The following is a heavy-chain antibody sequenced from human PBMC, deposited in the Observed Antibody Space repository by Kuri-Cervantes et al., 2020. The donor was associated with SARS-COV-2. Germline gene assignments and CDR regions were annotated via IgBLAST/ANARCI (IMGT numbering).Heavy chain of an antibody. J-gene: IGHJ4*02. Sequence: LRLSCTVSGGSISSGSYYWSWIRQPAGKGLEWIGRIYTSGSTNYNPSLKSRVTISVDTSKNQFSLKLSSVTAADTAVHYCASGGSSGYINYWGQGTLVTVSS. CDR1: GGSISSGSYY. D-gene: IGHD3-22*01. CDR2: IYTSGST. V-gene: IGHV4-61*02. CDR3: ASGGSSGYINY.